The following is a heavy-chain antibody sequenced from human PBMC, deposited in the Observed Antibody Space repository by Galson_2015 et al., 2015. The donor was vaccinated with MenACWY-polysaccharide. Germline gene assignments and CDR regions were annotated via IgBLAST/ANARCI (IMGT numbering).Heavy chain of an antibody. CDR2: IYPGDSDT. Sequence: QSGAEVKKPGESLTISCQSSGYTFTNYWVAWVRQMPGKGLEWMGVIYPGDSDTRYSPSFQGQVTISAGKSVSTAYLQWGSLKASDTAMYYCARHQIEYSTSSSSDYWGQGTLVAVSS. CDR3: ARHQIEYSTSSSSDY. CDR1: GYTFTNYW. V-gene: IGHV5-51*01. D-gene: IGHD6-6*01. J-gene: IGHJ4*02.